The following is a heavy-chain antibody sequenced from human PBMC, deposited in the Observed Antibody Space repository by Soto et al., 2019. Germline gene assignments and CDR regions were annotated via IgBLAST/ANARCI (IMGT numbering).Heavy chain of an antibody. J-gene: IGHJ4*02. V-gene: IGHV1-18*01. CDR1: GYTFGSYG. Sequence: QVQLMQSGTEVKKPGASVKVSCEASGYTFGSYGISWVRQAPGQGLEWMGWISVYNGDTNYAQKFQGRVTMTAVTPTDTAYMELRNLRSGDTAVYYCARGGFGAVKSFDWLPHFDYWGQGTLVTVSS. CDR2: ISVYNGDT. D-gene: IGHD3-9*01. CDR3: ARGGFGAVKSFDWLPHFDY.